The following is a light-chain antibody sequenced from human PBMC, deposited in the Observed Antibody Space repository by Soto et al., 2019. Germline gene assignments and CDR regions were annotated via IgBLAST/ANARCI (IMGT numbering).Light chain of an antibody. Sequence: DVQMTQSPSSLSASVGDRVTITCRASQSISSYLNWYQQKPGEAPKLLIYAASSLQSGVPSRFSGSGSGTDFTLTISSLQPEVFATYYCQQSYSTLFTFGPGTKVDIK. CDR2: AAS. CDR3: QQSYSTLFT. J-gene: IGKJ3*01. V-gene: IGKV1-39*01. CDR1: QSISSY.